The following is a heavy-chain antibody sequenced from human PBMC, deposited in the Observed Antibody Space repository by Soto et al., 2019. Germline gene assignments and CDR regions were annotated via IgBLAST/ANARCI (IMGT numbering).Heavy chain of an antibody. CDR2: ISYDGSNK. Sequence: QVQLVESGGGVVQPGRSLRLSCAASGFTFSSYGMHWVRQAPGKGLEWVAVISYDGSNKYYADSVKGRFTISRDNPKNSQYLKMNSLRAEDTAVYYCAKDLAPAAGTYYYYYGMDVWGQGTTVTVS. V-gene: IGHV3-30*18. CDR1: GFTFSSYG. J-gene: IGHJ6*02. D-gene: IGHD6-13*01. CDR3: AKDLAPAAGTYYYYYGMDV.